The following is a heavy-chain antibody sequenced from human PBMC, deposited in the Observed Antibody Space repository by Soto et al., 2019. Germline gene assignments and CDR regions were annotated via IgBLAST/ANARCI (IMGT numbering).Heavy chain of an antibody. V-gene: IGHV5-10-1*01. J-gene: IGHJ6*02. CDR2: IDPSDSYT. CDR3: AKGYCSVGSCDHPKDYYYYYGMDV. CDR1: GYSFASYW. Sequence: GVSLKISCKGSGYSFASYWISWVRQMPGKGLEWMGRIDPSDSYTTYSPSFQGHVTISADKSISTAYLQWSSLKASDTAMYYCAKGYCSVGSCDHPKDYYYYYGMDVWGQGTTVTVS. D-gene: IGHD2-15*01.